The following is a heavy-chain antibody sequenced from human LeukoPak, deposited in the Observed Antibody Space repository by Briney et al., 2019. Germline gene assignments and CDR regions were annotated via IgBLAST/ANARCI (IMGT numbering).Heavy chain of an antibody. CDR2: INHSGDT. Sequence: SETLSLTCAVYGGSFSGYCWSWIRQPPGKGLEWIGEINHSGDTNYNPSLKSRVTISVDASKNQFSLKLSSVTAADTAVYYCARGSEIAVAGTGYYFDYWGQGTLVTVSS. V-gene: IGHV4-34*01. J-gene: IGHJ4*02. CDR1: GGSFSGYC. D-gene: IGHD6-13*01. CDR3: ARGSEIAVAGTGYYFDY.